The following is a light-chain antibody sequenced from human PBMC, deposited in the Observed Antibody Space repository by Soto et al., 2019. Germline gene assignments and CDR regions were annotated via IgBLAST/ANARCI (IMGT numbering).Light chain of an antibody. V-gene: IGLV3-21*04. CDR3: QVWDSSSDHYV. CDR1: KIGRKS. Sequence: SYVLTQPPSESVAPGETASISCGGDKIGRKSVHWYQQRPGQAPVLVMYYDNDRPSEIPERFSGFNSGNTATLDISRVEAGDEADYYCQVWDSSSDHYVFGPGTKVTVL. CDR2: YDN. J-gene: IGLJ1*01.